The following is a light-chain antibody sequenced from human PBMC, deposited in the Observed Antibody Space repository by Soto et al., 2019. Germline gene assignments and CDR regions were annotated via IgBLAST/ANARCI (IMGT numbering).Light chain of an antibody. J-gene: IGLJ3*02. V-gene: IGLV1-47*01. CDR2: RND. Sequence: QSVLTQPPSASGTPGQGVTISCSGSSSNTGSNYVYWYQHLPGTAPKLLIYRNDQRPSGVPDRFSGSKSGTSASLAISGLRSEDEADYYCAVWDDILRGPLFGGGTQLTVL. CDR3: AVWDDILRGPL. CDR1: SSNTGSNY.